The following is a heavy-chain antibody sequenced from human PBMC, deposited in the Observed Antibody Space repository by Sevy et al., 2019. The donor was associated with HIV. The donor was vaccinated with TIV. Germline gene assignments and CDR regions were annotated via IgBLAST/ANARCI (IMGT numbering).Heavy chain of an antibody. CDR3: ARAYGSGSYNWFDP. D-gene: IGHD3-10*01. CDR1: GGTFSSYA. V-gene: IGHV1-69*13. Sequence: ASVKVSCKASGGTFSSYAISWVRQAPGQGLEWMGGIIPIFGTANYAQKFQGRVTITADESTSTAYMELSSLRSEDTAVYYCARAYGSGSYNWFDPWGQRTLVTVSS. J-gene: IGHJ5*02. CDR2: IIPIFGTA.